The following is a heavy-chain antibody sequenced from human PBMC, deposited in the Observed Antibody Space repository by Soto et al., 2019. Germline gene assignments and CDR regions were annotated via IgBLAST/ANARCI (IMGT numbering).Heavy chain of an antibody. D-gene: IGHD5-12*01. V-gene: IGHV4-61*08. CDR3: ARARGYDPYFDF. CDR2: IYYSGST. CDR1: GGSVSSGGYY. J-gene: IGHJ4*02. Sequence: LETLSLTCTVSGGSVSSGGYYWSWIRQPPGKGLEWIGYIYYSGSTNYNPSLKSRVTISVDTSKNQFSLKLSSVTAADTAVYYCARARGYDPYFDFWGQGTLVTVSS.